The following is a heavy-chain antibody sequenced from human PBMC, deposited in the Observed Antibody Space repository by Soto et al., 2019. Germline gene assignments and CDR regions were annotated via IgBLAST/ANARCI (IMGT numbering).Heavy chain of an antibody. CDR3: VRSGSARLLRHSWFDT. V-gene: IGHV3-21*01. CDR1: GFTFNTYD. Sequence: EVQLVESGGGLVKPGGSLRLSCAASGFTFNTYDMNWVLQAPGKGLEWVSSITPSRAYIYYADSLKGRITISRDNAKNSLFLQMHSLRAEDTAVYYCVRSGSARLLRHSWFDTWGQGTLVTVSS. D-gene: IGHD2-21*01. CDR2: ITPSRAYI. J-gene: IGHJ5*02.